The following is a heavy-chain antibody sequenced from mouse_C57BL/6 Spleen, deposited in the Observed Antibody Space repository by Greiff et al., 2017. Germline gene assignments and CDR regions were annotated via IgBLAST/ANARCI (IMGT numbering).Heavy chain of an antibody. J-gene: IGHJ3*01. Sequence: EVKLQESGGGLVKPGGSLKLSCAASGFTFSSYAMSWVRQTPEKRLEWVATISDGGSYTYYPDNVKGRFTISRDNAKNNLYLQMSHLKSEDTAMYYCARAGSDWGQGTLVTVSA. CDR3: ARAGSD. CDR2: ISDGGSYT. V-gene: IGHV5-4*03. CDR1: GFTFSSYA. D-gene: IGHD1-1*01.